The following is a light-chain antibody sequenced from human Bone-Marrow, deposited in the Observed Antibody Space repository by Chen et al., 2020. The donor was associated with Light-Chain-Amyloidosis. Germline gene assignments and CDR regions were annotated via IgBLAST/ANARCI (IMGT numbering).Light chain of an antibody. V-gene: IGKV1-27*01. Sequence: DTQMTQSPSSLSASVGDRVTITCRASQGINNDLAWYQQKPGKVPKLLIYGASTLQSGVPSRFSGSGSGTDLTLTISSLQPEDVATYYCQKYNLAPWTFGQGTNVEIK. CDR3: QKYNLAPWT. CDR1: QGINND. J-gene: IGKJ1*01. CDR2: GAS.